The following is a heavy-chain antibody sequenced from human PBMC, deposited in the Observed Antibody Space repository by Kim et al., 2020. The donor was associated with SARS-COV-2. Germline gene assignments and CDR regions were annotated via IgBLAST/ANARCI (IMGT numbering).Heavy chain of an antibody. J-gene: IGHJ6*02. D-gene: IGHD6-13*01. V-gene: IGHV3-23*01. CDR3: AKDRRAGWTPPYYYGMDA. Sequence: VKGRFTISRDNSKNILYLQMNSLRGEDTARYYCAKDRRAGWTPPYYYGMDAWGQGTTVTVSS.